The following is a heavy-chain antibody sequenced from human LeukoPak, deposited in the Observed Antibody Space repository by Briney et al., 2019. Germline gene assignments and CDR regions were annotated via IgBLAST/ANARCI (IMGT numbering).Heavy chain of an antibody. CDR3: ASSGAYGDSGIFQH. CDR1: GFTFSSYW. Sequence: PGGSLRLSCAASGFTFSSYWMSWVRQAPGKGLEWVANIKQDGSEKYYMDSVRGRFTISRDNAKNSLYLQMNSLRAEDTAVYYCASSGAYGDSGIFQHWGQGTLDTVSS. CDR2: IKQDGSEK. V-gene: IGHV3-7*01. J-gene: IGHJ1*01. D-gene: IGHD4-17*01.